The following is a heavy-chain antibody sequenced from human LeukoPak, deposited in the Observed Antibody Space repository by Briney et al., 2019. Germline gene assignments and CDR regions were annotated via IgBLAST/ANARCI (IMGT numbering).Heavy chain of an antibody. D-gene: IGHD3-22*01. J-gene: IGHJ4*02. CDR2: INHSGST. CDR3: CFFYYSKYYFEY. V-gene: IGHV4-34*01. Sequence: SETLSLTCAVYGGSFSGYYWSWIRQPPGKGLEWIGEINHSGSTNYNPSLKSRVTISVDTSKNQFSLKLSSVTAPDTAVDYCCFFYYSKYYFEYWGQGTLVTVSS. CDR1: GGSFSGYY.